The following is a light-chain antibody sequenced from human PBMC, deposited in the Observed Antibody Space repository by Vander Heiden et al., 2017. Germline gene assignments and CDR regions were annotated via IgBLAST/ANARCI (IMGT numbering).Light chain of an antibody. CDR1: QSISNY. CDR3: QQGVTTPDT. J-gene: IGKJ2*01. Sequence: DIQLPQSPSSLSASVGDRVTITCRASQSISNYLNWYQQKPGKAPKLLIFAASSLQSGVPSGFSGSGSGTDCTLTISSLQPEDFATYYCQQGVTTPDTFGQGTKLEIK. CDR2: AAS. V-gene: IGKV1-39*01.